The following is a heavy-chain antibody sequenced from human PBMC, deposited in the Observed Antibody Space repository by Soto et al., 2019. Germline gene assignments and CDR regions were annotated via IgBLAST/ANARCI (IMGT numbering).Heavy chain of an antibody. CDR3: ARISRYFDN. CDR1: GVSFNSYD. J-gene: IGHJ4*02. D-gene: IGHD3-9*01. V-gene: IGHV3-30*03. CDR2: ISYDGSNT. Sequence: PGGSLRLSCAASGVSFNSYDMHWVRQAPGKGPEWVAIISYDGSNTYYSDSVRGRFTISRDNSKDTLYLQMHSLRSEDTAIYYCARISRYFDNWGQGTRVTVSS.